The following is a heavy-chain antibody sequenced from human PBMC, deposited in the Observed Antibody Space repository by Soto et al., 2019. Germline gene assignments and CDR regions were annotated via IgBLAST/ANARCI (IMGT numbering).Heavy chain of an antibody. J-gene: IGHJ4*02. V-gene: IGHV3-30-3*01. CDR2: ISSDGSNK. CDR1: GFTFSSYA. D-gene: IGHD2-15*01. Sequence: QVQLVESGGGVVQPGRSLRLSCAASGFTFSSYAMHWVRQAPGKGLEWVAVISSDGSNKYYADSVKGRFTISRDNSKNTLYLQMNSLRAEDTAVYYCARGYCSGGSCSRVDYWGQGTLVTVSS. CDR3: ARGYCSGGSCSRVDY.